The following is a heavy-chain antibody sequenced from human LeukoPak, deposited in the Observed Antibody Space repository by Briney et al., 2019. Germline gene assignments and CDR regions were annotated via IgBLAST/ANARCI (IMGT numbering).Heavy chain of an antibody. CDR3: AREYGSGSYNYYYYYLDV. CDR1: VYTFTIYG. D-gene: IGHD3-10*01. CDR2: ISAYNGNT. J-gene: IGHJ6*03. V-gene: IGHV1-18*01. Sequence: ASVTVSFKSSVYTFTIYGISWVRQAPGQGREGMGWISAYNGNTNYAQKLQGSVTLTTPTSTSTAYMELRSLRSDDTAVYYCAREYGSGSYNYYYYYLDVWGKGTTVTVSS.